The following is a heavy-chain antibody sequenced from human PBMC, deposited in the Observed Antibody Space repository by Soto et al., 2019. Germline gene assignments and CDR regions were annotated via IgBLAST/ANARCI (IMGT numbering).Heavy chain of an antibody. D-gene: IGHD4-17*01. CDR2: TSHDGSNK. V-gene: IGHV3-30*18. CDR1: GFTFSSYG. Sequence: QEQLVESGGGVVQPGTSLRLSCAASGFTFSSYGMHWVCQAPGKGLEWVAVTSHDGSNKFYADSVKGRFSISRDDSKNTLFLQMNSLRTEDTAVYYCAKDRRDYGDSLVNNYFDPWGQGTLVTVSS. CDR3: AKDRRDYGDSLVNNYFDP. J-gene: IGHJ5*02.